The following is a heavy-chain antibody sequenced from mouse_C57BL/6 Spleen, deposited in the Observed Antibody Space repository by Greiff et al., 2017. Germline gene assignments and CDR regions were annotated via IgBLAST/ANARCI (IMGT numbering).Heavy chain of an antibody. CDR3: ARGTDYYGSSYVRAMDY. J-gene: IGHJ4*01. Sequence: VQLQQSGAELARPGASVKLSCKASGYTFTSYGISWVKQRTGQGLEWIGEIYPRSGNTYYNEKFKGKATLTADKSSSTAYMELRSLTSEDSAVYFCARGTDYYGSSYVRAMDYWGQGTSVTVSS. D-gene: IGHD1-1*01. CDR1: GYTFTSYG. V-gene: IGHV1-81*01. CDR2: IYPRSGNT.